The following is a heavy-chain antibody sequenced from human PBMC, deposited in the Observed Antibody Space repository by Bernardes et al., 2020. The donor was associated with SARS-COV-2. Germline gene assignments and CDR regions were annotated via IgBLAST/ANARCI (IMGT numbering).Heavy chain of an antibody. CDR3: AKDLTGTYPDYFDF. J-gene: IGHJ4*02. D-gene: IGHD7-27*01. CDR2: IGVTGDSA. CDR1: GFTFSTSA. Sequence: GGSLRLSCAASGFTFSTSAMTWVRQAPGKGLEWVSGIGVTGDSAYYADSVKGRFSVSRDNSKNTLYLQMNSLRAEDTAVYYCAKDLTGTYPDYFDFWGQGTLVTVSS. V-gene: IGHV3-23*01.